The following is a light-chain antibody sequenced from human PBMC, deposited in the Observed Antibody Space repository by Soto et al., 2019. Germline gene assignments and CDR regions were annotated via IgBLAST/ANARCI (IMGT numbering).Light chain of an antibody. J-gene: IGLJ1*01. CDR2: EVS. Sequence: QSALTRPASVSGPPGQSITISCTGTSSDVGGYNYVSWYQQHPGKAPKLMIYEVSNRPSGVSNRFSGSKSGNTASLTISGLQAEDEADYYCSSYTSSSIDYVFGTGTKVTVL. CDR1: SSDVGGYNY. V-gene: IGLV2-14*01. CDR3: SSYTSSSIDYV.